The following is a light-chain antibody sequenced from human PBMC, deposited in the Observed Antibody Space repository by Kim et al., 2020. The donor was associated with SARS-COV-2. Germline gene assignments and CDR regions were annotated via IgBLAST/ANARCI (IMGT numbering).Light chain of an antibody. Sequence: SYELTQPPSVSVSPGQTASITCSGDTLGEKYAYWYQQKPGQAPMLVIYEDTKRPSGIPERFSGSNSGTTATLTISGAQAEDEADYYCYSRDISVTVLVGG. J-gene: IGLJ2*01. CDR1: TLGEKY. CDR3: YSRDISVTVL. V-gene: IGLV3-10*01. CDR2: EDT.